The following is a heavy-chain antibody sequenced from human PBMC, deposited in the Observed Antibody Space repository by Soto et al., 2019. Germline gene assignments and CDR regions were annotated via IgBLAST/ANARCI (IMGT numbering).Heavy chain of an antibody. V-gene: IGHV1-69*06. CDR2: IIPIFGTA. D-gene: IGHD3-22*01. J-gene: IGHJ4*02. Sequence: GASVKVSCKASGGTFSSYAISWVRQAPGQGLEWMGGIIPIFGTANYAQKFQGRVTITADKSTSTAYMELSSLRSEDTAVYYCATATYYYDSSGYHMGPGGYWGQGTLVTVSS. CDR3: ATATYYYDSSGYHMGPGGY. CDR1: GGTFSSYA.